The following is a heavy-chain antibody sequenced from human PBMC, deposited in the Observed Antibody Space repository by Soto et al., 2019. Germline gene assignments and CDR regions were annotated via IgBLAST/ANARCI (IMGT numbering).Heavy chain of an antibody. V-gene: IGHV4-30-4*01. CDR3: AREALEDDAFNI. CDR2: IYYTGNT. Sequence: QVQLQESGPGRVKPSQTLSLTCTVSGGSISSDDYYWTWIRQPPGKGLEWIGYIYYTGNTFYNPSLKSRLTISLDTSNSQFSRKLSSVTAADTAVYYCAREALEDDAFNIWGQGTMVTVSS. CDR1: GGSISSDDYY. D-gene: IGHD3-16*02. J-gene: IGHJ3*02.